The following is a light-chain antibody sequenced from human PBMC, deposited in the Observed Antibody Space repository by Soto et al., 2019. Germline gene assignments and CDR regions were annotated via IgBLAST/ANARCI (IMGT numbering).Light chain of an antibody. CDR2: EVA. CDR3: TSYTTTSTDV. CDR1: SSDVGCYDY. J-gene: IGLJ1*01. V-gene: IGLV2-14*01. Sequence: QSVLTQPASVSGSPGQSVTISCTRSSSDVGCYDYVSGYQQHQGKAPKFLIYEVANGPSGISHRFSGSKSGDTASLTISGRQAEDEADYYCTSYTTTSTDVFGTGTKVTV.